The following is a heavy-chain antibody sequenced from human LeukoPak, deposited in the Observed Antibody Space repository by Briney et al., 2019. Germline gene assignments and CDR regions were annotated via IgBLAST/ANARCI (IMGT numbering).Heavy chain of an antibody. CDR3: AREEYRYSSGWYFHFDY. D-gene: IGHD6-19*01. V-gene: IGHV1-69*05. J-gene: IGHJ4*02. CDR2: IIPIFGTA. Sequence: ASVKVSCKAPGGTFSSYAISWVRQAPGQGLEWMGRIIPIFGTANYAQKFQGRVTITTDESTSTAYMELSSLRSEDTAVYYCAREEYRYSSGWYFHFDYWGQGTLVTVSS. CDR1: GGTFSSYA.